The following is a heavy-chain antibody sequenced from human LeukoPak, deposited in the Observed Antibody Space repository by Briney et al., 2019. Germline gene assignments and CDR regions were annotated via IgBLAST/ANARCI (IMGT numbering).Heavy chain of an antibody. CDR3: ARPYHYDSGSRGTAFDI. Sequence: SETLSLTCSVSGGSISSSSYYWGWIRQPPGKGLEWIASNYESRSTYYNPYLKSRLTISVDTSKNQFSLKLTSVTAADTAIYYCARPYHYDSGSRGTAFDIWGQGTMVTVSS. CDR2: NYESRST. CDR1: GGSISSSSYY. D-gene: IGHD3-10*01. J-gene: IGHJ3*02. V-gene: IGHV4-39*01.